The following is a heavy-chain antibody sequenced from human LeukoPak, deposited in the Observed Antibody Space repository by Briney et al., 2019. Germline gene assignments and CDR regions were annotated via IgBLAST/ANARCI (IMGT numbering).Heavy chain of an antibody. Sequence: PSETLSLTCTVSGGSISSGDYYWSWIRQPPGKGLEWIGYIYYSGSTYYNPSLKSRVTISVDTSKNQFSLKLSSVTAADTAVYYCARLYYDILPGSPNWFDPWGQGTLVTVSS. CDR1: GGSISSGDYY. CDR3: ARLYYDILPGSPNWFDP. CDR2: IYYSGST. J-gene: IGHJ5*02. V-gene: IGHV4-30-4*01. D-gene: IGHD3-9*01.